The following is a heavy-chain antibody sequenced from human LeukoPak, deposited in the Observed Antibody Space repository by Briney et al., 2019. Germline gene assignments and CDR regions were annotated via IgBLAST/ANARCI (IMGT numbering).Heavy chain of an antibody. CDR3: ARGDSIAVADYGMDV. V-gene: IGHV3-48*03. Sequence: GGSLRLSCAASGFTFSSYEMNWVRQAPGKGLERVSYISSSGITIYYADSVKGRFTISRDNAKNSLYLQMNSLRAEDTAVYYCARGDSIAVADYGMDVWGQGTTVTVSS. CDR1: GFTFSSYE. J-gene: IGHJ6*02. CDR2: ISSSGITI. D-gene: IGHD6-19*01.